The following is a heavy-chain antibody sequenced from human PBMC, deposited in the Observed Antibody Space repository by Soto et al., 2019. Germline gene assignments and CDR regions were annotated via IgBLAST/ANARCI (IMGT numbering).Heavy chain of an antibody. J-gene: IGHJ4*02. CDR3: ARLVRGVIWDY. CDR2: IIPIFGTA. Sequence: SVKVSCKASGGTLSSYAISWVRQAPGQGLEWMGGIIPIFGTANYAQKFQGRVTFTADESTSTAYMELSSLRAEDTAVYYCARLVRGVIWDYWGQGTLVTVSS. CDR1: GGTLSSYA. V-gene: IGHV1-69*13. D-gene: IGHD3-10*01.